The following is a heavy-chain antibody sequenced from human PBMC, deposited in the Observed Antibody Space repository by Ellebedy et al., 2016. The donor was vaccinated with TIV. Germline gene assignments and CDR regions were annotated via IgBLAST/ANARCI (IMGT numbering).Heavy chain of an antibody. V-gene: IGHV3-7*01. Sequence: GESLKISXAASGFTFSDYWMSWVRQPPGKGLEWVANVKQDGSDKYYVDSVKGRFTISRDNAKNSLDLQMNSLRVEDTAVYYCARDESVATMADYWGQGTLVTVSS. CDR3: ARDESVATMADY. CDR2: VKQDGSDK. J-gene: IGHJ4*02. D-gene: IGHD5-12*01. CDR1: GFTFSDYW.